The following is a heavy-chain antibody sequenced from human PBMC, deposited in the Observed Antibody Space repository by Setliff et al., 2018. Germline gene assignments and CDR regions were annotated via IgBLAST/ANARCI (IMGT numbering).Heavy chain of an antibody. CDR1: GGSISNSTFY. Sequence: LTCTVSGGSISNSTFYWGGIRQPPGKGLEWIGSINYYGSIFDDGTTYSTYYNPSLKSRATISIDTSKSQFSLKLSSMTAADTALYYCARNPDFLQYSFDLWGRGTLVTVSS. CDR2: INYYGSIFDDGTTYST. CDR3: ARNPDFLQYSFDL. J-gene: IGHJ2*01. D-gene: IGHD5-12*01. V-gene: IGHV4-39*07.